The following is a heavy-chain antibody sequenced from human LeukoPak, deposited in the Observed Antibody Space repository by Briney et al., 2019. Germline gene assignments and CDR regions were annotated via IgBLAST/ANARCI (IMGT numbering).Heavy chain of an antibody. Sequence: SETLSLTCTVSGGSMRNSCWRWIRQPAGKGLEWVGRIFTTGSTNYNPSLKSRVTMSIDTSKNQFSLKMTSVTAADTAVYYCARDGVPLTNLVARPFHPWGQGTLVTVSS. J-gene: IGHJ1*01. CDR2: IFTTGST. CDR3: ARDGVPLTNLVARPFHP. D-gene: IGHD1-14*01. V-gene: IGHV4-4*07. CDR1: GGSMRNSC.